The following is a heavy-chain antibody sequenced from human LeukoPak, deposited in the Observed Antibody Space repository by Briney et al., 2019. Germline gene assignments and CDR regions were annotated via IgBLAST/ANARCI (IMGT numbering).Heavy chain of an antibody. CDR1: GDSISSANYY. CDR3: ARDSCSSTSCRKKFDN. CDR2: IYFSGST. D-gene: IGHD2-2*01. V-gene: IGHV4-39*07. Sequence: SETLSLTCTVSGDSISSANYYWGWVRQSPGKGLEWIGSIYFSGSTYYNPSLKSRVTISVETSKVQFSLKLSSVTAADTAVYYCARDSCSSTSCRKKFDNWGQGTLVTVSS. J-gene: IGHJ4*02.